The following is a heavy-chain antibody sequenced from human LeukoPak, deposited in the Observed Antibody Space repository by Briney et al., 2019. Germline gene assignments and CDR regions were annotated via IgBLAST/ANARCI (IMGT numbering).Heavy chain of an antibody. CDR1: GFTFSSYA. D-gene: IGHD4-17*01. J-gene: IGHJ4*02. CDR2: ISYDGSNK. Sequence: GGSLRLSCAASGFTFSSYAMHWVRQAPGKGLEWVAVISYDGSNKYYADSVKGRFTISRDNSKNTLYLQMNSLRAEDTAVYYCARDLYGDYGDPDYWGQGTLVTVSS. V-gene: IGHV3-30*04. CDR3: ARDLYGDYGDPDY.